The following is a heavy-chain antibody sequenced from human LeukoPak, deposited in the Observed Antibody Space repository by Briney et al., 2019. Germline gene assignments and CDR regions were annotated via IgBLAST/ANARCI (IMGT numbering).Heavy chain of an antibody. D-gene: IGHD3-16*02. V-gene: IGHV4-38-2*02. Sequence: PSETLSLTCTVSGYSISSGYYWGWIRPPPGKGLEWIGSIYHSGSTYYNPSLKSRVTISVDTSKNQFSLKLSSVAAADTAVYYCASRILGELSLYGAFDIWGQGTMVTVSS. CDR3: ASRILGELSLYGAFDI. CDR2: IYHSGST. J-gene: IGHJ3*02. CDR1: GYSISSGYY.